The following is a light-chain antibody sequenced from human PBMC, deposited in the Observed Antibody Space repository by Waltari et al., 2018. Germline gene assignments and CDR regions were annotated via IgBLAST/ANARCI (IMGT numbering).Light chain of an antibody. CDR3: CSYAGAYTFV. CDR2: DVS. Sequence: QSALTQPRPVSGSPGQSVTISCTGTSSDVCGYNYVSWYQQYPGKAPRVVIYDVSKRPSGVPDRFSGSKSGNTASLTISGLQAEDEADYYCCSYAGAYTFVFGTGTKVTVL. CDR1: SSDVCGYNY. J-gene: IGLJ1*01. V-gene: IGLV2-11*01.